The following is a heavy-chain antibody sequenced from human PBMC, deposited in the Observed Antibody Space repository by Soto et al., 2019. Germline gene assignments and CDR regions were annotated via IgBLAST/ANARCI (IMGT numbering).Heavy chain of an antibody. D-gene: IGHD4-17*01. Sequence: PGESLKISCKGSGYSFTSYWIGWVRQVPGKGLEWMGRIDPTDSYTNYSPSFQGHVTIPADKSITTAYLEWSSLKASDTAIYYCARQKSDYGDYAYWGQGTLVTVS. CDR1: GYSFTSYW. CDR2: IDPTDSYT. CDR3: ARQKSDYGDYAY. V-gene: IGHV5-10-1*01. J-gene: IGHJ4*02.